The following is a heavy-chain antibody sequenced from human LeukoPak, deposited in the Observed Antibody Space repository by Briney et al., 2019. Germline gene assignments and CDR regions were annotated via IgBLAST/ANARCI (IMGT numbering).Heavy chain of an antibody. V-gene: IGHV4-59*08. CDR1: GDSINSYY. CDR2: IHYSGST. D-gene: IGHD6-13*01. Sequence: SETLSLTCTLSGDSINSYYWSWIRPPPGMGLEWIGYIHYSGSTNYNPSLKSRVTISVDTSRNQLSLKVSSVTAADTAVYYCARQATAAALSYFDFWGPGALVTVSS. J-gene: IGHJ4*02. CDR3: ARQATAAALSYFDF.